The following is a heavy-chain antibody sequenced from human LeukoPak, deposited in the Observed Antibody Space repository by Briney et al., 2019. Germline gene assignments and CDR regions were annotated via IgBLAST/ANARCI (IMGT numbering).Heavy chain of an antibody. CDR1: GGSISSSSYY. CDR3: ARDPAGYYYMDV. J-gene: IGHJ6*03. V-gene: IGHV4-39*07. CDR2: IYYSGNT. Sequence: SETLSLTCTVSGGSISSSSYYWGWIRQPPGKGLEWIGSIYYSGNTYYNPSLKSRVTTSIDTSKNQFFLKLSSVTAADTAVYYCARDPAGYYYMDVWGKGTTVTISS.